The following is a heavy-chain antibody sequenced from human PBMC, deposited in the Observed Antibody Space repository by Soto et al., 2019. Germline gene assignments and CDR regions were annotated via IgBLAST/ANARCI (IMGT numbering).Heavy chain of an antibody. CDR2: IIPIFGTA. J-gene: IGHJ4*02. CDR3: ARDGYDILTGYYNDHFDY. V-gene: IGHV1-69*13. D-gene: IGHD3-9*01. Sequence: SVKVSCKASGGTFSSYAISWVRQAPGQGLEWMGGIIPIFGTANYAQKFQGRVTITADESTSTAYMELSSLRSEDTAVYYCARDGYDILTGYYNDHFDYWGQRTLVTVSS. CDR1: GGTFSSYA.